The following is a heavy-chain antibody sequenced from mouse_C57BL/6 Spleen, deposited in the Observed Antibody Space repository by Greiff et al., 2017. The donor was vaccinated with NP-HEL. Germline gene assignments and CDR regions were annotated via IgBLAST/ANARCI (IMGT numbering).Heavy chain of an antibody. CDR3: ARGLASYYAMDY. Sequence: QVQLQQPGAELVKPGASVKMSCKASGYTFTSYWITWVKQRPGQGLEWIGDIYPGSGSTNYNEKFKSKATLTVDTSSSTSYMQLSSLTSEDSAVYYCARGLASYYAMDYWGQGTSVTVSS. V-gene: IGHV1-55*01. CDR1: GYTFTSYW. CDR2: IYPGSGST. J-gene: IGHJ4*01. D-gene: IGHD1-2*01.